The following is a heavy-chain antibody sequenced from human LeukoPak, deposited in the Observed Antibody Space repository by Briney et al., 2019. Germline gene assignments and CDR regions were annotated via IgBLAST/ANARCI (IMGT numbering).Heavy chain of an antibody. CDR2: ISAYNGKT. D-gene: IGHD4-17*01. Sequence: ASVNVSFKASGYTFTSYGITWVRQAPGQGLEWMGWISAYNGKTNYAQKLQGRVTMTTDTSTSTAYMELRSLRSDDTAVYYCARDGPDYGDYVNFDYWGQGTLVTVSS. CDR1: GYTFTSYG. J-gene: IGHJ4*02. CDR3: ARDGPDYGDYVNFDY. V-gene: IGHV1-18*01.